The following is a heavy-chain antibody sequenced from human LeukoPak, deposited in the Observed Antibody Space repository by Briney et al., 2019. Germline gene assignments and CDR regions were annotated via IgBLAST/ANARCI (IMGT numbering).Heavy chain of an antibody. J-gene: IGHJ4*02. V-gene: IGHV4-59*01. Sequence: PSETLSLTCTVSGGSITNYYWSWIRQPPGKGLEWIAYIYYTGSTNYGPSLQSRVTISVDTSKNQFSLNLNSVTAADTAVYYCARAPFSIAARPLFDYWGQGTLVTVSS. D-gene: IGHD6-6*01. CDR1: GGSITNYY. CDR2: IYYTGST. CDR3: ARAPFSIAARPLFDY.